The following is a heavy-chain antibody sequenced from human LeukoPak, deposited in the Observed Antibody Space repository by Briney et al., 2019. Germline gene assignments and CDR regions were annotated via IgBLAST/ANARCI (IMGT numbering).Heavy chain of an antibody. CDR2: IYYSGST. V-gene: IGHV4-39*01. J-gene: IGHJ4*02. CDR3: ARHYCSSTSCQFDY. D-gene: IGHD2-2*01. Sequence: PSETLSLTCTVSGGSISSSSYYWGWIRQPPGKGLEWHGRIYYSGSTYYNPSLKSRVTISVDTSKNQFSLKLSSVTAADTAVYYCARHYCSSTSCQFDYWGQGTLVTVSS. CDR1: GGSISSSSYY.